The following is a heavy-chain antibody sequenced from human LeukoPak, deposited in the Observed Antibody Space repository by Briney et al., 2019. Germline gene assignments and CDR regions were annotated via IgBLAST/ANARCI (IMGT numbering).Heavy chain of an antibody. V-gene: IGHV3-7*01. CDR2: IKQDGSEK. CDR3: ARIRRGWSQNWDY. D-gene: IGHD6-19*01. CDR1: GFTCSSYW. Sequence: GGSLRLSCAASGFTCSSYWMSWVSQAPGKGLEWVANIKQDGSEKYYVDSVKGRFTISRDNAKNSLYLQMNSLRAEDTAVYYCARIRRGWSQNWDYWGEGTLVTVSS. J-gene: IGHJ4*02.